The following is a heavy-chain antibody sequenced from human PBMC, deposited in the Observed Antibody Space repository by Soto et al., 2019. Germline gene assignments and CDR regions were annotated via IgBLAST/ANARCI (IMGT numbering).Heavy chain of an antibody. D-gene: IGHD3-3*01. V-gene: IGHV3-30-3*01. CDR3: ARHLRRVGAERFWSGYSDY. Sequence: GGSLRLSCEASGFTFSTYAMHWVRQAPGKGLDWVAVISFDGANKIYADSVKGRFTVSRDNSENTLFLQMDSLRVEDTAVYFCARHLRRVGAERFWSGYSDYWGHGTMVPVYS. J-gene: IGHJ4*01. CDR2: ISFDGANK. CDR1: GFTFSTYA.